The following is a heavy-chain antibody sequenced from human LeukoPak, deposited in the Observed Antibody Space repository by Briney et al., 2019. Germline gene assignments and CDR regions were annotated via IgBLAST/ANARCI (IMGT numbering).Heavy chain of an antibody. J-gene: IGHJ4*02. CDR3: TTGKITAGYY. V-gene: IGHV3-15*07. D-gene: IGHD3-16*01. CDR2: IKSRSDGGTT. Sequence: PGGSLRLSCAASGFTFNNDWMNWVRQAPGKGLEWVGRIKSRSDGGTTDYAAPVKGRFTISRDDSKNTLYLQMNSLKIEDTAAYFCTTGKITAGYYWGQGILVTVSS. CDR1: GFTFNNDW.